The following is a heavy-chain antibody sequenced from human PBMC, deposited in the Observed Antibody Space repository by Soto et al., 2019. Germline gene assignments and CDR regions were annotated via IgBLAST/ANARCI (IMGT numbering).Heavy chain of an antibody. Sequence: QVQLQESGPGLVKPSETLSLTCTVSGGSISSYYWSWIRQPPGKGLEWIGYIYYSGSTNYNPSLKXRXTXXVDTSKNQFSLKLSSVTAADTAVYYCARKAGGMDVWGQGTTVTVSS. J-gene: IGHJ6*02. CDR2: IYYSGST. V-gene: IGHV4-59*01. CDR1: GGSISSYY. CDR3: ARKAGGMDV.